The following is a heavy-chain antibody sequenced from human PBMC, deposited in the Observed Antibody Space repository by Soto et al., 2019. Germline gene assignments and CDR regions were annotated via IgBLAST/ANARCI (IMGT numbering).Heavy chain of an antibody. CDR1: GFSLTTHVG. Sequence: QITLTESGPKLVRPTQTLTLTCSFSGFSLTTHVGVGWIRQPPGKALEWLALIYWDDDERYNPALRARLTITKDASKNQVILTMTDMDPVDTPTYYCAHSDIMVAQFDYWGRGTLVTVYS. J-gene: IGHJ4*02. CDR2: IYWDDDE. D-gene: IGHD2-21*01. V-gene: IGHV2-5*02. CDR3: AHSDIMVAQFDY.